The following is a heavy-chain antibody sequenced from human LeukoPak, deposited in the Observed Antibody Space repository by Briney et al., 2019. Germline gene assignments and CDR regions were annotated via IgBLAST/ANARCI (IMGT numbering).Heavy chain of an antibody. J-gene: IGHJ6*02. CDR2: MRRDGNEI. CDR1: GFTFSTYW. V-gene: IGHV3-7*03. CDR3: ARAEYYDFWSGYYTDYYYGMDV. D-gene: IGHD3-3*01. Sequence: GGSLRLSCSASGFTFSTYWMSWVRQAPGKGLEWVANMRRDGNEIYYLDSVRGRFTISRDNAKNSLYLQMNSLRAEDTAVYYCARAEYYDFWSGYYTDYYYGMDVWGQGTTVTVSS.